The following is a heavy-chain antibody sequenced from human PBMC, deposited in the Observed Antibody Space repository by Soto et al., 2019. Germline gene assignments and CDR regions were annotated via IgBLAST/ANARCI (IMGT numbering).Heavy chain of an antibody. CDR1: GFTFSDYY. CDR3: ALVVGATPDPYYYGMDV. V-gene: IGHV3-11*01. Sequence: GGSLRLSCAASGFTFSDYYMSWIRQAPGKGLEWVSYISSSGSTIYYADSVKGRVTISRDNAKNSLYLQMNSLRAEDTAVYYCALVVGATPDPYYYGMDVWGQGTTVTVSS. CDR2: ISSSGSTI. D-gene: IGHD1-26*01. J-gene: IGHJ6*02.